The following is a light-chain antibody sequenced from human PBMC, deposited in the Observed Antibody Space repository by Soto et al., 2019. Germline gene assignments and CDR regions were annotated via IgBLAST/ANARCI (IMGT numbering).Light chain of an antibody. J-gene: IGLJ2*01. Sequence: QSVLTQPPSVSAAPGQKVTISCSGSSSNIGNNYVSWYQQLPGTAPELLIYENNKRPSWIPDRFSGSKSGTSATLGITGLQTGDEADYYCGTWDSSLSAGVFGGGTQLTVL. CDR1: SSNIGNNY. CDR2: ENN. V-gene: IGLV1-51*02. CDR3: GTWDSSLSAGV.